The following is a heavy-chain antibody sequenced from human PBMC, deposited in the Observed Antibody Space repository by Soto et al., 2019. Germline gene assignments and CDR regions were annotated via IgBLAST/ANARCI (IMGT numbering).Heavy chain of an antibody. Sequence: SETLSLTCTVPGASISSSSYYWGWIRQPPGKGLEWIGSIYYSGSTYYNPSLKSRVTISVDTSKNQFSLKLSSVTAADTAVYYCARLVGRYYYGSGSYYNVRDVWGQGTTVT. J-gene: IGHJ6*02. CDR1: GASISSSSYY. V-gene: IGHV4-39*01. CDR3: ARLVGRYYYGSGSYYNVRDV. D-gene: IGHD3-10*01. CDR2: IYYSGST.